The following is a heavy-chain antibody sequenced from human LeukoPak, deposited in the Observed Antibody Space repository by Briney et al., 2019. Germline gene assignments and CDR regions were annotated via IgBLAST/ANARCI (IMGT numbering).Heavy chain of an antibody. D-gene: IGHD1-14*01. J-gene: IGHJ5*01. CDR1: GFTFTSYS. V-gene: IGHV3-48*01. CDR2: IRFGSDSI. CDR3: ATAGSTFRSHWFDF. Sequence: GGSLRLSCAASGFTFTSYSMVWVRQAPGKGLEWISYIRFGSDSIFYADSVKGRFTISRDDAKNSLYLLMNSLRAADTAVYYCATAGSTFRSHWFDFWGQGTLVTVSS.